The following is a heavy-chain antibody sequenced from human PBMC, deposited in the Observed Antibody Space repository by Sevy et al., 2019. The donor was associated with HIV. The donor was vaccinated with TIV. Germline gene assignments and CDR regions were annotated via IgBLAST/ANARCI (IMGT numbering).Heavy chain of an antibody. Sequence: SETLSLTCTVSGGSISSGAYYWSWIRQHPGTGLECIGYIYYTGSTYHNPSLRSRVTMSVDTSKNQFSLRLSSVTAADTAVYYCARNKSRREGEYWFDPWGQGTPVTVSS. D-gene: IGHD1-26*01. V-gene: IGHV4-31*03. J-gene: IGHJ5*02. CDR2: IYYTGST. CDR1: GGSISSGAYY. CDR3: ARNKSRREGEYWFDP.